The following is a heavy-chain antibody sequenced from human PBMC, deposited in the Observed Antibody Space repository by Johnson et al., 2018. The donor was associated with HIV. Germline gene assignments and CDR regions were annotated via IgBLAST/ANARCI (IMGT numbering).Heavy chain of an antibody. CDR1: GFTFSDYY. CDR3: ARDLTSGSYSGSAFDI. D-gene: IGHD1-26*01. J-gene: IGHJ3*02. CDR2: ISSGGNSI. V-gene: IGHV3-11*01. Sequence: VQLVESAGGFVKPGGSLRLSCAASGFTFSDYYMSWIRQAPGKGLEWVSYISSGGNSIYYADSVKGRFTISRDNAKNSLFLQMNSLRAEDTAVYYCARDLTSGSYSGSAFDIWGQGTMVTVSS.